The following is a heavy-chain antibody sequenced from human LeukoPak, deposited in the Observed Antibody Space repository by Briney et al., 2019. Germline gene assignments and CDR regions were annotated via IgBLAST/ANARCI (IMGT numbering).Heavy chain of an antibody. CDR2: ISHDGSNT. CDR1: GFTYSTYA. CDR3: AKVRWGSDNALDS. V-gene: IGHV3-30*18. D-gene: IGHD3-16*01. Sequence: GGSLRLSCAASGFTYSTYAMSWVRQAPGKGLEGLAIISHDGSNTYYADSVKGRITISRDNSKNTLYLQMNSLRAEDTAVYYCAKVRWGSDNALDSWGQGTLVTASS. J-gene: IGHJ4*02.